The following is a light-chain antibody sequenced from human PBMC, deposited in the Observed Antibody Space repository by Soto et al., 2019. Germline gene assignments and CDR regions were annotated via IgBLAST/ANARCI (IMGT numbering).Light chain of an antibody. V-gene: IGKV3D-15*01. CDR1: QSVSSY. CDR3: YQYNNWPT. CDR2: GAS. Sequence: ETTLTQSPATLSASPGERATLSCRASQSVSSYLAWYQHKPGQSPRILIYGASTRATTTPGRFSGSGSGTEFTLTISSLQSEDFAVYFCYQYNNWPTLGQGTKVDIK. J-gene: IGKJ1*01.